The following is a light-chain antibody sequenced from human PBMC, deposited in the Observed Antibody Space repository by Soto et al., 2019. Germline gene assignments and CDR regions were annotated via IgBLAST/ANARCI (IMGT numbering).Light chain of an antibody. CDR3: QTWGTGIAV. V-gene: IGLV4-69*01. CDR1: SGYSSYA. CDR2: LNSDGSH. J-gene: IGLJ7*01. Sequence: QPVLTQSPSASASLGASVKLTCTVSSGYSSYAIAWHQQQPEKGPRYLMKLNSDGSHSKGDGIPDRFSGSSSGAERYLTISSLKSEDEADYYCQTWGTGIAVFGGGTQLTVL.